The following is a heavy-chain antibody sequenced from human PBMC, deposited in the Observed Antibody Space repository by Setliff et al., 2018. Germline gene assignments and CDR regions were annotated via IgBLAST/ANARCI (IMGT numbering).Heavy chain of an antibody. J-gene: IGHJ6*03. CDR3: ARVPRIIIMVGVISHYYYMDV. CDR2: INWNGVSI. V-gene: IGHV3-20*04. CDR1: GFSFHDYG. D-gene: IGHD3-3*02. Sequence: RPGGSLRLSCAASGFSFHDYGMGWVRQAPGKGLEWVSSINWNGVSIGYADSVKGRFTISRDNAKNSLYLQMNSLRAEDTALYYCARVPRIIIMVGVISHYYYMDVWGKGTTVTVSS.